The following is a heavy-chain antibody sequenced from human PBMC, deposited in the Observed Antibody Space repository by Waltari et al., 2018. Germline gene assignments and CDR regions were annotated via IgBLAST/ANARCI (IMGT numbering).Heavy chain of an antibody. V-gene: IGHV4-38-2*02. D-gene: IGHD4-4*01. CDR2: IYHSGST. Sequence: QVQLQESGPGLVKPSETLSLTCAVSGYSISSGYYWGWIRQPPGKGLEWIGSIYHSGSTYYNPSLKSRVTISVDTSKNQFSLKLSSVTAADTAVYYCARDPNDEYSNHFDYWGQGTLVTVSS. CDR3: ARDPNDEYSNHFDY. J-gene: IGHJ4*02. CDR1: GYSISSGYY.